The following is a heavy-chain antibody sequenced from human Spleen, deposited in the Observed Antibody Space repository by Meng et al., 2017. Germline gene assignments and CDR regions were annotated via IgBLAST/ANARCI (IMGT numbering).Heavy chain of an antibody. Sequence: QVQLVQSGAEVKKPGASVKVSCKASGYTFTTHFMHWVRQAPGQGLEWMGTINPSGGSTTYAQKFQGRVTMTRDTFTSTVYMEQSRLTPEDSAVYYCGRVSSGDSNYVDYWGQGTLVTVSS. CDR2: INPSGGST. J-gene: IGHJ4*02. V-gene: IGHV1-46*03. CDR1: GYTFTTHF. CDR3: GRVSSGDSNYVDY. D-gene: IGHD4-11*01.